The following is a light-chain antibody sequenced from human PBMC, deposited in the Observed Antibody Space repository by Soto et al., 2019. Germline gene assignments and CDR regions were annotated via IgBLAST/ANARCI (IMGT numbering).Light chain of an antibody. V-gene: IGKV1-5*01. CDR1: QSIDRW. Sequence: DIQMTQSPSTLPASVGDRVTITCRASQSIDRWLAWYQQRPGKAPRLLIYTASTLESGVPSRFSASGSGTEFTLTISSLHPDDFATYYRQEYNNYWTFGQGTKVDIK. CDR3: QEYNNYWT. J-gene: IGKJ1*01. CDR2: TAS.